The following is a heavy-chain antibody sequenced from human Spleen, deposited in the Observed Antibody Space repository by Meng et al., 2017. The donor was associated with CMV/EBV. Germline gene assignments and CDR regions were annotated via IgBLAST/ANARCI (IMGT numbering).Heavy chain of an antibody. J-gene: IGHJ6*02. Sequence: GESLKISCEASGFTFSSYDMHWVRQATGKGLEWVSVIGTAGDTYYPGSVKGRFTISRENAKKYLHLQMNSLRAGDTAVYYCARGGRSSPAHYGMDVWGQGTTVTVSS. CDR1: GFTFSSYD. CDR3: ARGGRSSPAHYGMDV. D-gene: IGHD6-6*01. CDR2: IGTAGDT. V-gene: IGHV3-13*01.